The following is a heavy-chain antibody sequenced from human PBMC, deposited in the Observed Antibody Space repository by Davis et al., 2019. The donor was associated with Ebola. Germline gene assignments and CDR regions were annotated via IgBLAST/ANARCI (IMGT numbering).Heavy chain of an antibody. Sequence: SETLSLTCTVSGGSISSSSYYWGWIRQPPGKGLEWIGSIYYSGSTYYNPSLKSRVTISVDTSKNQFSLKLSSVTAADTAVYYCARLPNNIHAFDIWGQGTMVTVSS. J-gene: IGHJ3*02. CDR3: ARLPNNIHAFDI. CDR2: IYYSGST. CDR1: GGSISSSSYY. V-gene: IGHV4-39*01. D-gene: IGHD2-2*01.